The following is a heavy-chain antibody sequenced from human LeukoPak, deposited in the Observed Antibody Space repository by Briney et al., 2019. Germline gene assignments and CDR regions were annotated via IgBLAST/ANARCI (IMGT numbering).Heavy chain of an antibody. Sequence: GGSLRLSCAAPGFTFSSYWMSWVRQAPGKGLEWVANIKQDGSEKYYVDSVKGRFTISRDNAKNSLYLQMNSLRAEDTAVYYCARGARGGDFKNWGQGTLVTVSS. J-gene: IGHJ1*01. D-gene: IGHD2-21*01. V-gene: IGHV3-7*01. CDR1: GFTFSSYW. CDR3: ARGARGGDFKN. CDR2: IKQDGSEK.